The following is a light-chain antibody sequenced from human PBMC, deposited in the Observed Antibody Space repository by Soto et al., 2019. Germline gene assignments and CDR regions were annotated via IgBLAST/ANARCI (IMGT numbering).Light chain of an antibody. Sequence: QSALTQPASGSGSPGQSITISCTGTSSDVGGYNYVSWYQQHPGKAPKLMIYDVSNRPSGVSNRFSGSKSGNTASLTTSGLQAEDEADYYCSSYTSSSPYVFGTGTKVTVL. V-gene: IGLV2-14*01. J-gene: IGLJ1*01. CDR2: DVS. CDR1: SSDVGGYNY. CDR3: SSYTSSSPYV.